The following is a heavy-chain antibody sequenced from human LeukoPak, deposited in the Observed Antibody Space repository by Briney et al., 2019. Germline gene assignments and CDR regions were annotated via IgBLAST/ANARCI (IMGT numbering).Heavy chain of an antibody. CDR1: GFTITSYA. Sequence: GGSLRLSCAASGFTITSYAMSWVRQAPGKGLEWVSVISGSGGSTYSADSVKGRFTISRDNSKNTLFLQMNSLRAEDTAVYYCAKGGAAMVNYYFDYWGQETLVTVSS. CDR3: AKGGAAMVNYYFDY. CDR2: ISGSGGST. J-gene: IGHJ4*02. D-gene: IGHD5-18*01. V-gene: IGHV3-23*01.